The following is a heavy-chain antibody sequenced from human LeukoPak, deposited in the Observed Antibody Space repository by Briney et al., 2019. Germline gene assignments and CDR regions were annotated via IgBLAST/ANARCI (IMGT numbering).Heavy chain of an antibody. V-gene: IGHV1-18*01. CDR3: ARGHLIAATPSGWFDP. D-gene: IGHD2-15*01. J-gene: IGHJ5*02. Sequence: ASVRVSCKASGYTFTSYGISWVRQAPGQGLEWMGWISAYNGNTNYAQKLQGRVTMTTDTSTSTAYMELRSLRSDDTAVYYCARGHLIAATPSGWFDPWGQGTLVTVSS. CDR1: GYTFTSYG. CDR2: ISAYNGNT.